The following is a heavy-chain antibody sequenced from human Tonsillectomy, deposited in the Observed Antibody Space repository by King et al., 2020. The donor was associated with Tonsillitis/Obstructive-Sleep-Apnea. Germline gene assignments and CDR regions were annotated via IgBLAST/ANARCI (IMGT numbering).Heavy chain of an antibody. Sequence: VQLVESGGGLVQPGGSLKLSCAASGFPFSGSAMYWVRQAPGKGREWVGRIRSKVNSYATAYTASVKGRFTISRDDSKNTAYLQMNSLKIEDTAMYYCTRPNWDSNRSDHWGQETLVTVSS. D-gene: IGHD2/OR15-2a*01. CDR1: GFPFSGSA. CDR2: IRSKVNSYAT. V-gene: IGHV3-73*02. J-gene: IGHJ5*02. CDR3: TRPNWDSNRSDH.